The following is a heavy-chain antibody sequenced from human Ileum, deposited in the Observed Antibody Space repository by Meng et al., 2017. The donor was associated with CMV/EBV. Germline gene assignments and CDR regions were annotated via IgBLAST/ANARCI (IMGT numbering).Heavy chain of an antibody. D-gene: IGHD2-2*01. J-gene: IGHJ5*02. CDR1: PISSSNW. CDR3: AREHIVVVPAASNWFDP. V-gene: IGHV4-4*02. CDR2: IYHSGST. Sequence: PISSSNWWSWVRQPPGKGLEWIGEIYHSGSTNYNPSLKSRVTISVDKSKNQFSLKLSSVTAADTAVYYCAREHIVVVPAASNWFDPWGQGTLVTVSS.